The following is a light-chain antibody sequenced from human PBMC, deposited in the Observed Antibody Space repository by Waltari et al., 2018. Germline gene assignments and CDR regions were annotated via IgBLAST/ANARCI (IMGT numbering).Light chain of an antibody. Sequence: DIVMTQSPDSLAVSLGERATINCKSRLSVLYSSNNKNYLAWYQQKPGQPPKLLIYWASTRESGVPDRFSGSGSGTDFTLTISSLQAEDVAVYYCQQYYTTPPITFGQGTRLEIK. J-gene: IGKJ5*01. CDR3: QQYYTTPPIT. CDR1: LSVLYSSNNKNY. CDR2: WAS. V-gene: IGKV4-1*01.